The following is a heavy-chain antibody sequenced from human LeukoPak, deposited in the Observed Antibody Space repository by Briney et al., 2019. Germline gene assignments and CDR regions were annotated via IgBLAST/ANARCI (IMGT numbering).Heavy chain of an antibody. D-gene: IGHD1-1*01. CDR2: ISYDGSNK. CDR3: ARDNDGNAFDI. J-gene: IGHJ3*02. V-gene: IGHV3-30*01. Sequence: GRSLRLSCAASGFTFSSYAMHWVRQAPGKGLEWVAVISYDGSNKYYADSVKGRFTISRGNSKNTLYLQMNSLRAEDTAVYYCARDNDGNAFDIWGQGTMVTVSS. CDR1: GFTFSSYA.